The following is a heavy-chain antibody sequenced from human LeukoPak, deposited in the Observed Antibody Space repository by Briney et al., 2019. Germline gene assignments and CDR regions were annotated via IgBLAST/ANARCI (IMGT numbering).Heavy chain of an antibody. Sequence: GGSLRLSCAASGFTFSSYWMGWVRQAPGKGLEWVANIKTEGYDKYYVDSLKGRFNISRDNANHSLYLQMDSLRAEDTAVYYCARALYNHGWFPDYFDYWGQGTLVTVSS. J-gene: IGHJ4*02. V-gene: IGHV3-7*01. CDR2: IKTEGYDK. CDR1: GFTFSSYW. CDR3: ARALYNHGWFPDYFDY. D-gene: IGHD6-19*01.